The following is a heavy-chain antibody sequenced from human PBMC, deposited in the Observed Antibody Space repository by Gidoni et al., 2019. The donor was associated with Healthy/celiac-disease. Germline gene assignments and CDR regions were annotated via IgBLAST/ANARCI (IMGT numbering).Heavy chain of an antibody. CDR2: ST. CDR3: ARLSLSSSWQTEHDY. Sequence: STYYNPSLKSRVTISVDTSKNQFSLKLSSVTAADTAVYYCARLSLSSSWQTEHDYWGQGTLVTVSS. D-gene: IGHD6-13*01. V-gene: IGHV4-39*01. J-gene: IGHJ4*02.